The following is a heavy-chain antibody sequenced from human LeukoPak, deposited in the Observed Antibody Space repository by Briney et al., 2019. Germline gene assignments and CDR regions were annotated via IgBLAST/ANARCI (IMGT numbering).Heavy chain of an antibody. J-gene: IGHJ4*02. V-gene: IGHV3-48*01. CDR1: GFTFSSYE. CDR3: AGEGDSNSADY. CDR2: ISSSSSTI. Sequence: GGSLRLSCAASGFTFSSYEMNWVRQAPGKGLEWVSYISSSSSTIYYADSVKGRFTISRDNAKNSLYLQMNSLRAEDTAVYSCAGEGDSNSADYWGQGTLVTVSS. D-gene: IGHD4-11*01.